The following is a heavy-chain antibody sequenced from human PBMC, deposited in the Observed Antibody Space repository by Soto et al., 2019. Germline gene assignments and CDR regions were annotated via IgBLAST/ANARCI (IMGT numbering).Heavy chain of an antibody. J-gene: IGHJ4*02. CDR1: GYTFTNYA. D-gene: IGHD6-13*01. Sequence: QVQLVQSGAEVKKPGASVKVSCKASGYTFTNYAFSWVRQAPGQGLEWMGWISAYNGNTNYPQKLQARVTMTTDTSTSTAYMELRSLRSDDTAVYFSARDLAAAGPFDYWGQGTLVTVSS. CDR2: ISAYNGNT. V-gene: IGHV1-18*01. CDR3: ARDLAAAGPFDY.